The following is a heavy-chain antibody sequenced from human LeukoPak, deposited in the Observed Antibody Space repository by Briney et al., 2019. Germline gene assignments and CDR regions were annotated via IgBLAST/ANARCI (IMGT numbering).Heavy chain of an antibody. CDR3: ARDYFDSSDYPQTYYYYYMDV. CDR2: ISGTSTFI. CDR1: GFTFSRYS. Sequence: GGSLRLSCAASGFTFSRYSMNWVRQAPGKGLEWVASISGTSTFIYSADSVKGRFTISRDTAKNSLLLQMNSLRAEDTAIYYCARDYFDSSDYPQTYYYYYMDVWGKGTTVTVSS. D-gene: IGHD3-22*01. J-gene: IGHJ6*03. V-gene: IGHV3-21*01.